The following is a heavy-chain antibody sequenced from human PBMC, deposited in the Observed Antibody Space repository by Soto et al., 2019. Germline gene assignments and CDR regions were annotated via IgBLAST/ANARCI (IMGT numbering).Heavy chain of an antibody. V-gene: IGHV3-53*01. D-gene: IGHD4-4*01. J-gene: IGHJ2*01. Sequence: EVQLVESGGGLIQPGGSLRLSCAASGFTVSSNYMSWVRQAPGKGLEWVSVIYSGGRTYYADSVKGRFTISRDNSKTTLYLQMNSLIAEDTAVYYCARDHAYSHWYFDLWGRGTLVTVSS. CDR3: ARDHAYSHWYFDL. CDR2: IYSGGRT. CDR1: GFTVSSNY.